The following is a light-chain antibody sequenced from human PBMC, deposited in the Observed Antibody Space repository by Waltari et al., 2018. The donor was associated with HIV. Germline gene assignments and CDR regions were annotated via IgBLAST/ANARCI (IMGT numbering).Light chain of an antibody. CDR1: QSVSSGD. V-gene: IGKV3-20*01. CDR3: QQYGNSPPYT. CDR2: GAS. J-gene: IGKJ2*01. Sequence: EIVLTQSPGTLSLSPGERATLSCRSSQSVSSGDLAWYQQKPGQAPWILIYGASSRATGIPDRFSGSGAETDFTLTISRLAPEDFAVYYCQQYGNSPPYTFGQGTKLAI.